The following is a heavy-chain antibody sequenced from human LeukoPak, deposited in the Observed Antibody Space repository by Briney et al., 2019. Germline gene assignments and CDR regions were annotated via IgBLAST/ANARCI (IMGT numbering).Heavy chain of an antibody. CDR2: ISSSSSYI. V-gene: IGHV3-21*01. CDR3: ARDRHYYCSGGSWYSGGAFDI. CDR1: GFTFSSYS. Sequence: GGSLRLSCAASGFTFSSYSMNWVRQAPGKGLEWVSSISSSSSYIYYADSVKGRFTISRDNAKNSLYLQMNSLRAEDTAVYYCARDRHYYCSGGSWYSGGAFDIWGQGTMVTVST. D-gene: IGHD2-15*01. J-gene: IGHJ3*02.